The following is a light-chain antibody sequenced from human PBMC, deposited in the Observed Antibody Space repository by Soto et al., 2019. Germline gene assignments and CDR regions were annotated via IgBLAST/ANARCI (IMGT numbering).Light chain of an antibody. CDR2: YVS. V-gene: IGLV2-14*03. CDR1: SSDVGAYKY. Sequence: QSVLTQPASVSGSPGQSITISCTGTSSDVGAYKYVSLFQQHPGKAPQLMIFYVSSRPSGVSDRFSGSKSGNTASLTFAGLQSEDEADYYCHSYTTSNTYVFGTGTKVPV. J-gene: IGLJ1*01. CDR3: HSYTTSNTYV.